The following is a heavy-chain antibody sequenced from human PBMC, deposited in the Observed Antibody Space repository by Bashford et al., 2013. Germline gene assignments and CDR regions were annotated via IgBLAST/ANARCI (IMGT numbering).Heavy chain of an antibody. Sequence: HSGGSLRLSCAASGFSFTNYAMTWVRQAPGKGLEWVSTISGSGGNTYYADSVKGRFTISRDNSKNTLYLQMNSLTAEDTAVYYCAKEHILTAFDYWGQGTLVTVSS. D-gene: IGHD3-9*01. V-gene: IGHV3-23*01. CDR3: AKEHILTAFDY. CDR1: GFSFTNYA. CDR2: ISGSGGNT. J-gene: IGHJ4*02.